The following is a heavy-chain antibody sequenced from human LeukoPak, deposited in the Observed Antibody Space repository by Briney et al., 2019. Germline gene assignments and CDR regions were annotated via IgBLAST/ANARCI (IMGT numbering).Heavy chain of an antibody. Sequence: GGSLRLSCAASGFTFSSYAMSWVRQAPGKGLEWVSSITGSSSYIYYADSVKGRFTISRDNAKNSLFLQMNSLRAEDTAVYYCARGSYGDYDYWGQGTLVTVSS. CDR1: GFTFSSYA. V-gene: IGHV3-21*01. CDR3: ARGSYGDYDY. D-gene: IGHD4-17*01. J-gene: IGHJ4*02. CDR2: ITGSSSYI.